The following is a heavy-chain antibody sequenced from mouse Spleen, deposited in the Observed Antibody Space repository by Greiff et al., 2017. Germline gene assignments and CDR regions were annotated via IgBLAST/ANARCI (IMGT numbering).Heavy chain of an antibody. Sequence: LVESGGGLVKPGGSLKLSCAASGFTFSSYAMSWVRQTPEKRLEWVATISSGGSSTYYPDSVKGRFTISRDNAKNTLYLQMSSLRSEDTAMYYCARHEGTGYFDVWGAGTTGTVSS. CDR2: ISSGGSST. CDR3: ARHEGTGYFDV. D-gene: IGHD3-3*01. J-gene: IGHJ1*01. V-gene: IGHV5-9-3*01. CDR1: GFTFSSYA.